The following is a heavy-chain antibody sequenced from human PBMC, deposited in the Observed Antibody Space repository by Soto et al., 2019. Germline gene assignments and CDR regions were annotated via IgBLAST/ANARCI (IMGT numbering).Heavy chain of an antibody. Sequence: ASVKVSCKASGYSFTNYGISWVRQAPGQGLEWMGWISTYNGNTKYAQKLQGRVTMTTDTSTSTAYMELRSLRSDDTAVYYCAREHTTSSFDYWGQGTLVTVS. D-gene: IGHD6-6*01. CDR1: GYSFTNYG. J-gene: IGHJ4*02. CDR2: ISTYNGNT. CDR3: AREHTTSSFDY. V-gene: IGHV1-18*01.